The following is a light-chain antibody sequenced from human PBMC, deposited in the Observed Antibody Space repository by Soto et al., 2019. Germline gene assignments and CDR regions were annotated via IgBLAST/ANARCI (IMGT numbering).Light chain of an antibody. CDR3: SSYAGSNNLV. J-gene: IGLJ1*01. Sequence: QSALTQPPSASGSPRQPVTISCTGTSNDVGGYNYVSWYQQHPGKAPKVLIYAVSKRPSGVPDRFSGSKSGNTASLTVSGLQADDEADYYCSSYAGSNNLVFGTGTKVTV. CDR1: SNDVGGYNY. V-gene: IGLV2-8*01. CDR2: AVS.